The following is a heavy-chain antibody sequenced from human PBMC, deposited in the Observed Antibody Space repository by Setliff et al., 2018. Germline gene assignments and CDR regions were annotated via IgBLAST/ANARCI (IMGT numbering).Heavy chain of an antibody. V-gene: IGHV3-15*01. Sequence: GSLRLSCAASGFTFSNAWMSWVRQAPGKELEWVGRIKSKTDGGTTDYAAPVKGRFTISRDDSKNTLYLQMNSLKSEDTAVYYCAADFPGGAFPFDYLGQGTMVTVSS. CDR1: GFTFSNAW. CDR3: AADFPGGAFPFDY. J-gene: IGHJ4*02. D-gene: IGHD2-8*02. CDR2: IKSKTDGGTT.